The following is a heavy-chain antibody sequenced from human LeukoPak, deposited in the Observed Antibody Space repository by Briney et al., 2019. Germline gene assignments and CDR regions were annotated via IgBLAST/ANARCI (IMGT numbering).Heavy chain of an antibody. J-gene: IGHJ4*02. CDR1: GFTFSDYY. Sequence: GGSLRLSCAASGFTFSDYYMSWIRQAPGKGLEWVSYISSSGSTIYYADSMKGRFTISRDNAKNSLYLQMNSLRAEDTAVYYCAIPFRYGDSFDYWGQGTLVTVSS. D-gene: IGHD4-17*01. CDR3: AIPFRYGDSFDY. V-gene: IGHV3-11*04. CDR2: ISSSGSTI.